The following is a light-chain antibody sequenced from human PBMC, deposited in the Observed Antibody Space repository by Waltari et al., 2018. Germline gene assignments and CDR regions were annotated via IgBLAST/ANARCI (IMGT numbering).Light chain of an antibody. V-gene: IGKV4-1*01. CDR2: WAS. Sequence: DIVMTQSPDSLAVSLGERATIHCKSSQSVLYSATNKNYLAWYQQKPGQPPKLLIYWASTRESGVPDRFSCSGSGTDFTLTSSSLQAEDVAVYYCQQYYSTPPLTFGGGTKVEIK. CDR1: QSVLYSATNKNY. CDR3: QQYYSTPPLT. J-gene: IGKJ4*01.